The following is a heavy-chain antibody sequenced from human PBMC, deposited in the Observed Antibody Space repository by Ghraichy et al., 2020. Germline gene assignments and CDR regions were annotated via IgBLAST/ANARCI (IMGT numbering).Heavy chain of an antibody. D-gene: IGHD3-3*01. CDR2: INHSGST. Sequence: SETLSLTCAVYGGSFSGYYWSWIRQPPGKGLEWIGEINHSGSTNYNPSLKSRVTISVDTSKNQFSLKLSSVTAADTAVYYCARRTVKTIFGVKGPYYFDYWGQGTLVTVSS. V-gene: IGHV4-34*01. CDR1: GGSFSGYY. J-gene: IGHJ4*02. CDR3: ARRTVKTIFGVKGPYYFDY.